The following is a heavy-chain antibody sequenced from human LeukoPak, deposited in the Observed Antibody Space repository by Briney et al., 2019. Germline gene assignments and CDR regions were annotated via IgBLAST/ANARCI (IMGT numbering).Heavy chain of an antibody. D-gene: IGHD3-9*01. CDR1: GYTFTGYY. Sequence: ASVKVSCKASGYTFTGYYMHWVRQAPGQGLEWMGWINPNSGGTNYAQKFQGRVTMTRDTSISTAYMELRSLRSDDTAVYYCAARYYDILTGEFDYWGQGTLVTVSS. CDR3: AARYYDILTGEFDY. CDR2: INPNSGGT. V-gene: IGHV1-2*02. J-gene: IGHJ4*02.